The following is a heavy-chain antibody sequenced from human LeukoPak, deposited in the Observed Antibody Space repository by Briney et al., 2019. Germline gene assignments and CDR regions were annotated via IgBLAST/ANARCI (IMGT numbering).Heavy chain of an antibody. J-gene: IGHJ4*02. CDR3: ASLLRYTPDFDY. CDR2: ISSSSSTI. Sequence: GGSLRLSCAVSGFTFSDYSINWVRQAPGKGLEWVSYISSSSSTIFYADSVKGRFTISRDNAKNSLYLQMNSLRDEDTAVYYYASLLRYTPDFDYWGQGTLVTVSS. V-gene: IGHV3-48*02. D-gene: IGHD3-9*01. CDR1: GFTFSDYS.